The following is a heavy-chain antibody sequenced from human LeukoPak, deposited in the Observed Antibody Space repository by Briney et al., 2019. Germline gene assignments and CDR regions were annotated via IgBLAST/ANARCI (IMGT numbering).Heavy chain of an antibody. Sequence: GKSLRLSCAASGFTFNNYGMHWVRQAPGKGLEWVAVISYDGRNKHYPDSVKGRFTISRDNAKNMLYLQVNSLRAEDTAVYYCATQQGGSPAYWGQGTLVTVSS. CDR3: ATQQGGSPAY. CDR2: ISYDGRNK. D-gene: IGHD3-16*01. V-gene: IGHV3-30*03. J-gene: IGHJ4*02. CDR1: GFTFNNYG.